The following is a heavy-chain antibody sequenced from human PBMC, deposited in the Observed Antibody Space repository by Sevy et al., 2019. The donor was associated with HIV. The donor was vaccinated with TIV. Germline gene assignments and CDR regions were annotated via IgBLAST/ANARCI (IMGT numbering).Heavy chain of an antibody. CDR2: INVNSGGT. J-gene: IGHJ4*02. CDR3: VSEGFVLAAVTGVKSGFDY. Sequence: ASVKVSCKASGYTFSDYYMHWVRQAPGQGLEWMGWINVNSGGTNYARDFRGRVTMAMDTSISTAYMELIGLTFDDTAVYYGVSEGFVLAAVTGVKSGFDYWGQGTLVTVSS. V-gene: IGHV1-2*02. D-gene: IGHD2-21*02. CDR1: GYTFSDYY.